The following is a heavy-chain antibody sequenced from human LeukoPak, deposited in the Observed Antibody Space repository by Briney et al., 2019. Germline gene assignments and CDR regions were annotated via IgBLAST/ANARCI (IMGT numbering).Heavy chain of an antibody. J-gene: IGHJ4*02. V-gene: IGHV3-7*03. CDR3: ARDSPDYGGKGFDY. CDR1: GFTFRNSW. D-gene: IGHD4-23*01. CDR2: IKQDGSEK. Sequence: PGGSLRLSCAASGFTFRNSWMGWVRQTPGKGLEWVANIKQDGSEKYYVDSVKGRFTISRDNAKNSLYLQMNSLRAEDTAIYYCARDSPDYGGKGFDYWGQGTLVTVSS.